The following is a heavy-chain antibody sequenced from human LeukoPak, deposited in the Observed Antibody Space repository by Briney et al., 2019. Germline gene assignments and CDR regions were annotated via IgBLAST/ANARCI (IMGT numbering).Heavy chain of an antibody. Sequence: QAGGSLRLSCAASGFTFSSYAMSWVRQAPGKGLEWVSHFGGSGGTIYYADSVKGRFTISRDNSKNTLYLQMSSLRAEDTAVYCCAKSDCGGDCHLLDYWGQGTLVTVSS. V-gene: IGHV3-23*01. J-gene: IGHJ4*02. CDR3: AKSDCGGDCHLLDY. CDR2: FGGSGGTI. CDR1: GFTFSSYA. D-gene: IGHD2-21*02.